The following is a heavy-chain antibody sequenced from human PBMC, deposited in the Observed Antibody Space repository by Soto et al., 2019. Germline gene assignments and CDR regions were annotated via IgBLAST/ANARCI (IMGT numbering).Heavy chain of an antibody. Sequence: ASVKVSCKASGGTFSSYAISWVRQAPGQGLEWMGGIIPIFGTANYAQKFQGRVTITADESTSTAYMGLSSLRSEDTAVYYCARGIVVVIRGHYYYYYGMDVWGQGTTVTVSS. CDR2: IIPIFGTA. CDR1: GGTFSSYA. J-gene: IGHJ6*02. CDR3: ARGIVVVIRGHYYYYYGMDV. D-gene: IGHD3-22*01. V-gene: IGHV1-69*13.